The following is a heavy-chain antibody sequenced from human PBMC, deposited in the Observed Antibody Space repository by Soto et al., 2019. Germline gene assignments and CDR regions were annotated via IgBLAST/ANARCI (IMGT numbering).Heavy chain of an antibody. D-gene: IGHD4-17*01. CDR3: ARDDPLHYGGNLVGG. V-gene: IGHV1-69*01. CDR2: IIPIFGTA. J-gene: IGHJ4*02. Sequence: QVQLVQSGAEVKKPGSSVKVSCKASGGTFSSYAISWVRQAPGQGLEWMGGIIPIFGTANYAQKFQGRVTITADESKSPAYMELSSLRSEDTAVYYCARDDPLHYGGNLVGGWGQGTLVTVSS. CDR1: GGTFSSYA.